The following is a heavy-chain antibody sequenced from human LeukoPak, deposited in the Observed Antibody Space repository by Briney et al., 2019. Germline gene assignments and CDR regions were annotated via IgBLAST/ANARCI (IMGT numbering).Heavy chain of an antibody. Sequence: SETLSLTCTVSGGSIRSYYWDWIRQPPGKGLEWIGYIHYSGRTSYNLSLRSRLTISLDTSKNQFSLKVRTVTAADTAVYYCAGLASVASVPLGWGRGTLVTVSS. CDR2: IHYSGRT. CDR3: AGLASVASVPLG. D-gene: IGHD2-21*01. J-gene: IGHJ4*02. CDR1: GGSIRSYY. V-gene: IGHV4-59*08.